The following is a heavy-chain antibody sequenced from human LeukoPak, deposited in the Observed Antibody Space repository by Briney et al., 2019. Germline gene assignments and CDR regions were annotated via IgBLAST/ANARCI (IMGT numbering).Heavy chain of an antibody. D-gene: IGHD3-3*01. CDR1: GFTFNSYS. V-gene: IGHV3-21*01. CDR3: ARLGVAGYFDY. Sequence: GGSLRLSCAASGFTFNSYSMNWVRQAPGKGLEWVSSISSSSSYIYYADSVKGRFTISRDNAKNSLYLQMNSLRAEDTAVYYCARLGVAGYFDYWGQGTLVTVSS. CDR2: ISSSSSYI. J-gene: IGHJ4*02.